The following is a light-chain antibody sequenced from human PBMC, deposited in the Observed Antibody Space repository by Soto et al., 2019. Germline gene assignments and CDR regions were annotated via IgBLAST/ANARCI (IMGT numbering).Light chain of an antibody. Sequence: EIVLTQSPGTLSLSPGEGATLSCRASQSVSSSYLAWYQQKPGQAPRLLIYGASSRATGIADKFSGSGSGTDFTLTISRLEPEDVAVYYCQQYGSSPRTFGQGTKVEIK. CDR3: QQYGSSPRT. CDR1: QSVSSSY. J-gene: IGKJ1*01. CDR2: GAS. V-gene: IGKV3-20*01.